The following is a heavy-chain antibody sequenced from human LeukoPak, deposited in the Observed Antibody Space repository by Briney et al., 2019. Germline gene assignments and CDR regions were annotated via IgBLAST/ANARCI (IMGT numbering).Heavy chain of an antibody. Sequence: PSETLSLTCAVYGGSFSGYYWSWIRQPPGKGLEWIGEINHSGSTNYNPSLKSRVTISVDTSKNQFSLKLSSVTAADTAVYYCARGLRFHYWGQGTLVSVSS. CDR3: ARGLRFHY. V-gene: IGHV4-34*01. D-gene: IGHD4-17*01. CDR1: GGSFSGYY. J-gene: IGHJ4*02. CDR2: INHSGST.